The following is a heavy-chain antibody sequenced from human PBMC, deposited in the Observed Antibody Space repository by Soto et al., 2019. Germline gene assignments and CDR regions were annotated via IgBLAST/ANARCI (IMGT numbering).Heavy chain of an antibody. J-gene: IGHJ4*02. Sequence: SETLSLTCTVSGDSISSNTYSWGWIRQPPGKGLEYIGTIHFSGNTYYNPSLNSRVTISVDTSKNQFSLKLSSVTAADTAVYYCARRYGDCFDYWGQGTLVTVSS. CDR1: GDSISSNTYS. CDR2: IHFSGNT. CDR3: ARRYGDCFDY. D-gene: IGHD4-17*01. V-gene: IGHV4-39*01.